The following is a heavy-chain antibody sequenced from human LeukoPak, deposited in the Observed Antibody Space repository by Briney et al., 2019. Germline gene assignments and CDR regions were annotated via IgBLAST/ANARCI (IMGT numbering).Heavy chain of an antibody. CDR2: ISGSGGST. V-gene: IGHV3-23*01. J-gene: IGHJ6*02. Sequence: GGSLRLSCAASGFTFSSYAMSWVRQAPGKGLEWVSAISGSGGSTYYADSVKGRFTISRDNSKNTLYLQMNSLRAEDTAVYYCAKDRPREEFPRGYSYAPFYYYYGMDVWGQGTTVTVSS. CDR1: GFTFSSYA. D-gene: IGHD5-18*01. CDR3: AKDRPREEFPRGYSYAPFYYYYGMDV.